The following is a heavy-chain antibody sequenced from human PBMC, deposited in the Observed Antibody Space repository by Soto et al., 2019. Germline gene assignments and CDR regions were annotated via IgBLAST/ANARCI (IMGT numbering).Heavy chain of an antibody. V-gene: IGHV3-15*01. D-gene: IGHD5-12*01. CDR2: IKSKTDGGTT. CDR1: GFTFSNAW. CDR3: TTDEATPQEYYFDY. J-gene: IGHJ4*02. Sequence: EVQLVESGGGLVKPGGSLRLSCAASGFTFSNAWMSWVRQAPGKGLEWVGRIKSKTDGGTTDYAAPVKGRFTISRDDSKNTLYLQMNSLKTEDTAVHYCTTDEATPQEYYFDYWGQGTLVTVSS.